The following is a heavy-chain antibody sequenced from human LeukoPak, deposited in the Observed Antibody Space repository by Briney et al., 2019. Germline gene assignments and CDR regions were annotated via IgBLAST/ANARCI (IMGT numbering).Heavy chain of an antibody. CDR1: GFTFSSYA. D-gene: IGHD3-10*01. CDR3: AKAETYYYGSGELYFDY. Sequence: GGSLRLSCAASGFTFSSYAMSSVRQAPGKGLEWVSAISGSGGSTYYADSVKGRFTISRDNSKNTLYLQMNSLRAEDTAVYYCAKAETYYYGSGELYFDYWGQGTLVTVSS. V-gene: IGHV3-23*01. CDR2: ISGSGGST. J-gene: IGHJ4*02.